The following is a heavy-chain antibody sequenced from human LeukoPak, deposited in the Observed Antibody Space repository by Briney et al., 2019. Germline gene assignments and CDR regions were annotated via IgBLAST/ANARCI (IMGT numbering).Heavy chain of an antibody. V-gene: IGHV3-33*01. CDR2: IWYDGTNK. J-gene: IGHJ4*02. D-gene: IGHD3-22*01. CDR1: GFTFSNYG. CDR3: ARWCYYESRGYLDY. Sequence: HPGRSLRLSCAASGFTFSNYGMHWVRQAPGKGLEWVAVIWYDGTNKYYADSVKGRFTISRDNFKSTLYLQMNSLRAEDTAVYYCARWCYYESRGYLDYWGQGTLVTVSS.